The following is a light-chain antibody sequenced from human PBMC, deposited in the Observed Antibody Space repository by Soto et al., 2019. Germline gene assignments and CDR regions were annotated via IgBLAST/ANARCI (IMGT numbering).Light chain of an antibody. CDR2: DAS. CDR1: QSVSSY. V-gene: IGKV3-11*01. Sequence: TLSLSPGERATLSCRASQSVSSYLAWYQQKPGQAPRLLIYDASNRATGIPARFSGSGSGTDFTLTISSLEPEDFAVYYCQQRRTFGQGIKVDIK. J-gene: IGKJ1*01. CDR3: QQRRT.